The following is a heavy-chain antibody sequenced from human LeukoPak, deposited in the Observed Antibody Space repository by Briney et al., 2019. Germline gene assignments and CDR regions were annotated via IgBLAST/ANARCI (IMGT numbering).Heavy chain of an antibody. CDR2: ISAYNGNT. CDR3: ATEDYYDSSGYYYHFDY. Sequence: ASVKVSCKASGYTFTSYGISWVRQAPGQGLEWMGWISAYNGNTNYAQKLQGRVTMTEDTSTDTAYMELSSLRSEDTAVYYCATEDYYDSSGYYYHFDYWGQGTLVTVSS. J-gene: IGHJ4*02. CDR1: GYTFTSYG. D-gene: IGHD3-22*01. V-gene: IGHV1-18*01.